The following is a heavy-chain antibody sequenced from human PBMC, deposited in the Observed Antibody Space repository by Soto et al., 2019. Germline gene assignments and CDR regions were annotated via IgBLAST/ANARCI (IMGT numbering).Heavy chain of an antibody. CDR1: GGSINYSY. Sequence: SETLSLTCTVAGGSINYSYWTWIRQPPGKGLEWIGYISYTGSANYNASLKSRLTISVDTSKNQFSLKLSSVTAADTALYYCARVNYGDYYYGMDVWGQGTTVTVSS. D-gene: IGHD4-17*01. CDR3: ARVNYGDYYYGMDV. V-gene: IGHV4-59*01. J-gene: IGHJ6*02. CDR2: ISYTGSA.